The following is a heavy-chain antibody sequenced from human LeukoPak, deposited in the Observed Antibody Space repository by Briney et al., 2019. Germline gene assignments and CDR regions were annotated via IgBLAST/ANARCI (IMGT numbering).Heavy chain of an antibody. Sequence: PGGSLRLSCAASGFTFSSYSMNWVRQAPGKGLEWVSSISSSSSYIYYADSVKGRFTISRDNAKNSLYLQMNSLRAEDTAVYYCARDQYLAYCGGDCYSGQFDYWGQGILVTVSS. D-gene: IGHD2-21*02. V-gene: IGHV3-21*01. CDR3: ARDQYLAYCGGDCYSGQFDY. CDR2: ISSSSSYI. CDR1: GFTFSSYS. J-gene: IGHJ4*02.